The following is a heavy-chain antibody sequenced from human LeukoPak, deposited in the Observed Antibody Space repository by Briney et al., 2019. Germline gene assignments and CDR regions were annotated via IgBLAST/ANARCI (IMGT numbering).Heavy chain of an antibody. J-gene: IGHJ4*02. Sequence: SETLSLTCAVYGGSFSGYYWSWIRQPPGRGLEWIGEINHSGSTNYNPSLKSRVTISVDTSKNQFSLKLSSVTAADTAVYYCARKRGPFDYWGQGTLVTVSS. CDR1: GGSFSGYY. V-gene: IGHV4-34*01. CDR3: ARKRGPFDY. CDR2: INHSGST.